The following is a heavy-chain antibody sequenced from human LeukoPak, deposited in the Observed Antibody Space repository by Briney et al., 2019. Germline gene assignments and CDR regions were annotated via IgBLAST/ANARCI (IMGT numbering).Heavy chain of an antibody. J-gene: IGHJ3*01. CDR1: GFTFISYG. D-gene: IGHD3/OR15-3a*01. CDR3: AKSRTGHDAFDV. CDR2: IWYDGNTK. Sequence: GGSLRLSCAASGFTFISYGMHWVRQAPGKGLEWVAIIWYDGNTKYYSESVKGRFTISRDNFKNTLYLQMNSLRAEDTAVYYCAKSRTGHDAFDVWGQGTLVTVSS. V-gene: IGHV3-33*06.